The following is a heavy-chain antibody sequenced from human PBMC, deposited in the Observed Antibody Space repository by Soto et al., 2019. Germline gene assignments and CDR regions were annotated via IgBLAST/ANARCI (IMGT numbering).Heavy chain of an antibody. CDR1: GYSFTSYW. V-gene: IGHV5-51*01. Sequence: PGESLKISCKGSGYSFTSYWIGWVRQMPGKGLEWMGIIYPGDSDTRYSPSFQGQVTISADKSISTAYLQWSSLKASDTAMYYCARLLRYCSGGSCPDYWGQGTLVTVSS. CDR2: IYPGDSDT. CDR3: ARLLRYCSGGSCPDY. J-gene: IGHJ4*02. D-gene: IGHD2-15*01.